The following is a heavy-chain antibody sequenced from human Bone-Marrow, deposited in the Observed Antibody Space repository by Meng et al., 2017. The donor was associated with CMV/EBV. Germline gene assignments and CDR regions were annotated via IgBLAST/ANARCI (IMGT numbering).Heavy chain of an antibody. V-gene: IGHV1-8*01. J-gene: IGHJ5*02. Sequence: KASGYTFTNYDINWVRQATGQGLEWLGWMKTRTGETGYAQKFQGRVTMTRDTSISTAYMELSSLRSDDTAIYYCARMDFYNTVNWFDPWGQGTLVTVSS. D-gene: IGHD3-3*01. CDR1: GYTFTNYD. CDR3: ARMDFYNTVNWFDP. CDR2: MKTRTGET.